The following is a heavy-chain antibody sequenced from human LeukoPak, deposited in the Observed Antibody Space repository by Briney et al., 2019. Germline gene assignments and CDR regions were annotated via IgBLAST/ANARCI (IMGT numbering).Heavy chain of an antibody. D-gene: IGHD6-13*01. J-gene: IGHJ5*01. V-gene: IGHV4-39*07. CDR2: IYYSGNT. CDR3: ARDGQQLVRGDWFDS. CDR1: GVSISSSSYF. Sequence: SETLSLTCTVSGVSISSSSYFWVWIRQPPGKGLEWIGSIYYSGNTYYKPSLKSRVTISVDTSKNQFSLKLSSVTAADTAVYYCARDGQQLVRGDWFDSWGQGTLVTVSS.